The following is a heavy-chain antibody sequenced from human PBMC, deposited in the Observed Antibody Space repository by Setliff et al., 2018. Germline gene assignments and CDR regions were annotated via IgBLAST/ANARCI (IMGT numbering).Heavy chain of an antibody. CDR3: ARPRYSSTWYEVGAFDI. CDR2: IYAGDSAT. D-gene: IGHD6-13*01. V-gene: IGHV5-51*01. J-gene: IGHJ3*02. CDR1: GYSFTSYS. Sequence: GEPLKISCKASGYSFTSYSIGWVRQMPGKGLEWMGIIYAGDSATRYSPSFQGQVTISADKSISTAYLQWSSLKASDTAMYYCARPRYSSTWYEVGAFDIWGQGTMVTVSS.